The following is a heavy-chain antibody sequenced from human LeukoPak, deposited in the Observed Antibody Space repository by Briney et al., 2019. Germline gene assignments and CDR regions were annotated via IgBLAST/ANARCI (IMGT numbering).Heavy chain of an antibody. J-gene: IGHJ4*02. CDR1: GFTFSSYS. Sequence: PGGSLRLSCAASGFTFSSYSMNWVRQAPGKGLVWVSRINSDGSSTSYADSVKGRFTISRDNAKNTLYLQMNSLRAEDTAVYYCARDTGYGDYGDYWGQGTLVTVSS. D-gene: IGHD4-17*01. V-gene: IGHV3-74*01. CDR2: INSDGSST. CDR3: ARDTGYGDYGDY.